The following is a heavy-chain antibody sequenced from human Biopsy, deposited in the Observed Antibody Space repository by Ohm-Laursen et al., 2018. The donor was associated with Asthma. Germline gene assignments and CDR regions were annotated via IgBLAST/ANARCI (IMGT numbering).Heavy chain of an antibody. J-gene: IGHJ3*02. CDR1: GFTVRTNG. CDR3: ARAYGGSFFSGSFDI. D-gene: IGHD4-23*01. Sequence: GSLRLSCSASGFTVRTNGMSWVRQPPGKGLEWVSVIYSGGGTYYADSVQGRVTISRDNSKNTLSLQMNSLRAEDTAVYYCARAYGGSFFSGSFDIWGQGTMVTVSS. CDR2: IYSGGGT. V-gene: IGHV3-53*01.